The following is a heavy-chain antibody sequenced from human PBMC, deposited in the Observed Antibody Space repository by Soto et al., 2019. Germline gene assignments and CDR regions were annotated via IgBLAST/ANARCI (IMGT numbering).Heavy chain of an antibody. CDR1: GFTFSNAW. V-gene: IGHV3-30-3*01. CDR3: ARTLFAYCSGGSCYQLHYYYGLDV. Sequence: GGSLRLSCAASGFTFSNAWMSWVRQAPGTGLEWVAVISYDGSNKYYADSVKGRFTISRDNSKNTLYLQMNSLRAEDTAVYFCARTLFAYCSGGSCYQLHYYYGLDVWGQGTTVT. CDR2: ISYDGSNK. D-gene: IGHD2-15*01. J-gene: IGHJ6*02.